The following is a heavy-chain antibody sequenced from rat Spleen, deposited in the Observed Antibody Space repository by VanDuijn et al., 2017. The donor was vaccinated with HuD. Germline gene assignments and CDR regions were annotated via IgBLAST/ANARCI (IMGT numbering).Heavy chain of an antibody. CDR1: GFTFSDYN. J-gene: IGHJ2*01. V-gene: IGHV5-25*01. Sequence: EVQLVESGGGLVQPGRSLKLSCAASGFTFSDYNMAWVRQAPTRGLEWVASISPSGVGTYYRDSVKGRFTISRDNAKNTLYLQMDSLRSEDTATYYCARRYYSGFDYWGQGVMVTVSS. CDR3: ARRYYSGFDY. D-gene: IGHD1-1*01. CDR2: ISPSGVGT.